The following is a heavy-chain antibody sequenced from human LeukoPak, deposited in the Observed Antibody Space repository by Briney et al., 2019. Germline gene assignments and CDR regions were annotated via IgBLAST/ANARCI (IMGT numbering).Heavy chain of an antibody. Sequence: SETLSLTCTVSGGSISSSSYYWGWIRQHPGKGLEWIGYIYYSGSTYYNPSLKSRVTISVDTSKNQFSLKLSSVTAADTAVYYCARERVTMVRGVITLWGQGTLVTVSS. CDR2: IYYSGST. J-gene: IGHJ4*02. CDR3: ARERVTMVRGVITL. V-gene: IGHV4-31*03. CDR1: GGSISSSSYY. D-gene: IGHD3-10*01.